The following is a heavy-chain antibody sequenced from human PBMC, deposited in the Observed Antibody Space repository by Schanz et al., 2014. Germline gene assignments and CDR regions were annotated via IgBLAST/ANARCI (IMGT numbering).Heavy chain of an antibody. CDR2: IFTDGRT. J-gene: IGHJ4*02. CDR3: VSQTGSPNY. V-gene: IGHV3-66*04. D-gene: IGHD6-13*01. Sequence: EVQLVESGGGLVQPGGSLRLSCTASGFTFRGYAMSWVRQAPGRGLEWVSIIFTDGRTYYADSVKGRFTISRDNSKNTLYLQMNSLRAEDTAVYFCVSQTGSPNYWGQGTLVTVSS. CDR1: GFTFRGYA.